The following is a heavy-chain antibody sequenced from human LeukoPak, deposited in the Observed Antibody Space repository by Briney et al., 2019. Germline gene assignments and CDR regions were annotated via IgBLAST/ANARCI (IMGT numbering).Heavy chain of an antibody. D-gene: IGHD5-12*01. CDR2: IYWDDDK. J-gene: IGHJ4*02. CDR1: GFSLRTRGVG. Sequence: ESGPTLVKPPQTLTLTCTFSGFSLRTRGVGVGWIRQPPGKALEWLALIYWDDDKLYSPSLKSRLTITKDTSKNQVVLTMTNMDPVDTATYYCAGWLRPPFDYWGQGTLVTVSS. CDR3: AGWLRPPFDY. V-gene: IGHV2-5*02.